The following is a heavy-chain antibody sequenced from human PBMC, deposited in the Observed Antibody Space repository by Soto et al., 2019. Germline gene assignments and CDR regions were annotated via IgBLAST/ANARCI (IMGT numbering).Heavy chain of an antibody. D-gene: IGHD3-3*01. CDR1: GGSISSGGYY. CDR2: IYYSGST. V-gene: IGHV4-31*03. J-gene: IGHJ3*02. Sequence: SETLSLTCTVSGGSISSGGYYWSWIRQHPGKGLEWIGYIYYSGSTYYNTSLKSRVTISVDTSKNQFSLKLSSVTAADTAVYYCARDRVGREWPDAFDIWGQGTMVTVSS. CDR3: ARDRVGREWPDAFDI.